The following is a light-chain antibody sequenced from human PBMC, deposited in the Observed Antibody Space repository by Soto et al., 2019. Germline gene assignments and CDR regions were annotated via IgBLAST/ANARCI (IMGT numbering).Light chain of an antibody. CDR2: GAS. J-gene: IGKJ5*01. V-gene: IGKV1-9*01. Sequence: IQLTQSPSSLSASVGDRDTITCRAIQAIITYLAWYQQKPGKAPNLLIYGASTLQSGVPSRFSGSGSGTDFTLTISSLQPEDFATYYCQQLDSYPITFGQGTRLEIK. CDR1: QAIITY. CDR3: QQLDSYPIT.